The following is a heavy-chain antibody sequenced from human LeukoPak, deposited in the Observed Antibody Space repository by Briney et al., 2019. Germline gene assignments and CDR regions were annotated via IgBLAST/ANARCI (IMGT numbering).Heavy chain of an antibody. V-gene: IGHV1-2*06. CDR2: INPNSGGT. Sequence: WASVKVSCKASGYTFTGYYMHWVRQAPGQGLEWMGRINPNSGGTNYAQKFQGRVTMTRDTSISTAYMELSRLRSDDTAVYYCASFPYYGSGNYWWGQGTLVTVSS. CDR3: ASFPYYGSGNYW. D-gene: IGHD3-10*01. CDR1: GYTFTGYY. J-gene: IGHJ4*02.